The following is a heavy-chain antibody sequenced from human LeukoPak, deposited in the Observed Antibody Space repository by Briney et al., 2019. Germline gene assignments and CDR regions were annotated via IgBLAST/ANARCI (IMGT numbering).Heavy chain of an antibody. CDR1: GGSITSYY. V-gene: IGHV4-4*07. CDR2: IYNSGNT. D-gene: IGHD1-26*01. J-gene: IGHJ4*02. CDR3: ARWEGGSYYDFDY. Sequence: SETLSLTCTVSGGSITSYYWSWIRRPAGKGLEWIGRIYNSGNTNYNSSLKSRVTMSVDTSKNQFSLKLSSVTAADTAVYYCARWEGGSYYDFDYWGQGTLVTVSS.